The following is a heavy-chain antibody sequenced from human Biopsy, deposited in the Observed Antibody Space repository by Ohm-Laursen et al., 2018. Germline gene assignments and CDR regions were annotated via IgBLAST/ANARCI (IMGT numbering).Heavy chain of an antibody. Sequence: ASVKVSCKASGGTFSTTAISWVRQAPGQGLEWMGGITPIFDTANYAQKFQGRVTITADRSASTAYMELSSLTSDDTAVYYCARGRTLGDCNGSSCYSGDNWGQGTLVTVSS. J-gene: IGHJ4*02. V-gene: IGHV1-69*06. CDR3: ARGRTLGDCNGSSCYSGDN. CDR2: ITPIFDTA. CDR1: GGTFSTTA. D-gene: IGHD2-15*01.